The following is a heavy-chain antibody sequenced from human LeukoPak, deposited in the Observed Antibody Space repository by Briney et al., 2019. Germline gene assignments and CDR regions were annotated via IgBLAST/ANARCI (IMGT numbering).Heavy chain of an antibody. Sequence: PGRSLRLSCAASGFTFSSYAMHWVRQAPGKGLEWVAVISYDGSNKYYADSVKGRFTISRDNSKNTLYLQMNSLRAEDTAVYYCARSVYYYYGMDVWGQGTTVTVSS. CDR1: GFTFSSYA. D-gene: IGHD4-11*01. CDR2: ISYDGSNK. J-gene: IGHJ6*02. CDR3: ARSVYYYYGMDV. V-gene: IGHV3-30*04.